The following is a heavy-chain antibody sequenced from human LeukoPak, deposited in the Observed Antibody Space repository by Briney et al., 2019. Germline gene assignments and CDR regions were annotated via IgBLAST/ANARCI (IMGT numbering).Heavy chain of an antibody. CDR2: ISYDGSNK. CDR3: ARDLYSYGHFDY. V-gene: IGHV3-30-3*01. J-gene: IGHJ4*02. Sequence: GGSLRLSCAASGCTFSNYAMHWVRQAPGKGLEWVAVISYDGSNKYYADSVKGRFTISRDNSKNTLYLQMNSLRAEDTAVYYCARDLYSYGHFDYWGQGTLVTVSS. D-gene: IGHD5-18*01. CDR1: GCTFSNYA.